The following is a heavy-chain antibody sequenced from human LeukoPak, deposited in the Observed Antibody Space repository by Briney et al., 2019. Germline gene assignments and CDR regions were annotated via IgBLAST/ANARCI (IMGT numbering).Heavy chain of an antibody. CDR1: GFTFSSYG. J-gene: IGHJ3*02. Sequence: QPGRSLRLSCAASGFTFSSYGMHWVRQAPGKGLEWVAVISYDGSNKYYADSVKGRFTISRENAKNSLYLQMNSLRVGDTAVYYCARLRSAAFDIWGQGTIVTVSS. CDR3: ARLRSAAFDI. V-gene: IGHV3-30*03. D-gene: IGHD4-17*01. CDR2: ISYDGSNK.